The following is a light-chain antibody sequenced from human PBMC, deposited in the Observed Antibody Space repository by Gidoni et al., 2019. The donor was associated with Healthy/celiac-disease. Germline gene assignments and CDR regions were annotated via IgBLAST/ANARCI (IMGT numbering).Light chain of an antibody. J-gene: IGKJ1*01. CDR3: QQYNNWWT. CDR2: GAS. CDR1: QGVSSN. V-gene: IGKV3-15*01. Sequence: EIVMTQSPATLSVSPGERATLSCRASQGVSSNFAWYQHKPVQAPRLLIYGASTRATGIPDSFSGRGSGTDFTLTIPSLQSEDFSGYYCQQYNNWWTFGQGTKVESK.